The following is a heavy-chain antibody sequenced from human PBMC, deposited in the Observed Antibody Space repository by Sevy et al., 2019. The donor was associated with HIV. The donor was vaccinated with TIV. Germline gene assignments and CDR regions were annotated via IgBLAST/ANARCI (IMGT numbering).Heavy chain of an antibody. V-gene: IGHV4-34*01. CDR1: DGSFSGYY. D-gene: IGHD2-2*01. CDR3: ARSPPVVVVPGAPSWFDP. J-gene: IGHJ5*02. Sequence: SETLSLTCAVHDGSFSGYYWNWIRQLPGKGLEWIGEINESGISYYNLSLKSLVTISVDTSKKQFSLKLNSVTAVDSAVYSCARSPPVVVVPGAPSWFDPWGQGTLVTVSS. CDR2: INESGIS.